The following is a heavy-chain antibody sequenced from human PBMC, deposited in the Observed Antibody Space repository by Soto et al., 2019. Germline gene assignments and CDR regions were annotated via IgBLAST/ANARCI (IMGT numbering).Heavy chain of an antibody. CDR2: ISAYNGNT. CDR3: AREGYYDILTGYSYGMDV. V-gene: IGHV1-18*04. J-gene: IGHJ6*02. Sequence: ASVKVSFKASGYTFTSYGISWLRQAPGQGLEWMGWISAYNGNTNYAQKLQGRVTMTTDTSTSTAYMELRSLRSDDTAVYYCAREGYYDILTGYSYGMDVWGQGTTVTVSS. CDR1: GYTFTSYG. D-gene: IGHD3-9*01.